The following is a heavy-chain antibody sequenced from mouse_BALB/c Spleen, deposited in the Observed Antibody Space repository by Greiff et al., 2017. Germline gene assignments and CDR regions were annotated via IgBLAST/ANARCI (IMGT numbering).Heavy chain of an antibody. CDR2: IWAGGST. CDR3: ARDCGGDGAWFAY. J-gene: IGHJ3*01. V-gene: IGHV2-9*02. CDR1: GFSLTSYG. Sequence: VQLQQSGPGLVAPSQSLSITCTVSGFSLTSYGVHWVRQPPGKGLEWLGVIWAGGSTNYNSALMSRLSISKDNSKSQVFLKMNSLQTDDTAMYYWARDCGGDGAWFAYWGQGTLVTVSA.